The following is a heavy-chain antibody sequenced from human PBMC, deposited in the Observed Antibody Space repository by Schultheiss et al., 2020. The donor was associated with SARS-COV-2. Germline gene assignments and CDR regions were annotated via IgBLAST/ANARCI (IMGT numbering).Heavy chain of an antibody. V-gene: IGHV4-59*12. Sequence: SETLSLTCTVSGGSISSYYWSWIRQPAGKGLEWLGYIYNGGGTNFNPSLKSRVTISVDTSKNQFTLKLSSVTAADTAVYYCAREGLSSSWYRDYYYGMDVWGQGTTVTVSS. J-gene: IGHJ6*02. CDR2: IYNGGGT. CDR1: GGSISSYY. D-gene: IGHD6-13*01. CDR3: AREGLSSSWYRDYYYGMDV.